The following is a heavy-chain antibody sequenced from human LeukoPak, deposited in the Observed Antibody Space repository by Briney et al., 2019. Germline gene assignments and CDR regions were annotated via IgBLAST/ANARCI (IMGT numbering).Heavy chain of an antibody. CDR1: GYTFTSYY. Sequence: ASVKVSCKASGYTFTSYYMHWVRQAPGQGLEWMGVIIPSGGTTTYAQKFQGRVTMTRDTSTSTVYMDLRSLRSEDMAVYYCARDRLLGDGYNDYFDYWGQGTLVTVSS. CDR3: ARDRLLGDGYNDYFDY. CDR2: IIPSGGTT. V-gene: IGHV1-46*01. J-gene: IGHJ4*02. D-gene: IGHD5-24*01.